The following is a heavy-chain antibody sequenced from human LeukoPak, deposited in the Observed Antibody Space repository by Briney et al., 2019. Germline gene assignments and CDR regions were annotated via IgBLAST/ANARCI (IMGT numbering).Heavy chain of an antibody. Sequence: ASVKVSCKASGGTFSSYAISWVRQAPGQGLEWMGGIIPIFGTANYAQKFQGRVTITTDESTSTAYMELSSLRSEDTAVYYCARELGTHPGWFDPWGQGTLVTVSS. CDR2: IIPIFGTA. D-gene: IGHD7-27*01. CDR1: GGTFSSYA. J-gene: IGHJ5*02. V-gene: IGHV1-69*05. CDR3: ARELGTHPGWFDP.